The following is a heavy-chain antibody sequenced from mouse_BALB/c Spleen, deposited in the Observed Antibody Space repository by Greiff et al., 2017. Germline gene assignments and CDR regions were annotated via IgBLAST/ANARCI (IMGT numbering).Heavy chain of an antibody. J-gene: IGHJ4*01. Sequence: EVQVVESGGDLVKPGGSLKLSCAASGFTFSSYGMSWVRQTPDKRLEWVATISSGGSYTYYPDSVKGRFTISRDNAKNTLYLQMSSLKSEDTAMYYCARLGYDFYAMDYWGQGTSVTVSS. CDR2: ISSGGSYT. V-gene: IGHV5-6*01. CDR3: ARLGYDFYAMDY. D-gene: IGHD2-2*01. CDR1: GFTFSSYG.